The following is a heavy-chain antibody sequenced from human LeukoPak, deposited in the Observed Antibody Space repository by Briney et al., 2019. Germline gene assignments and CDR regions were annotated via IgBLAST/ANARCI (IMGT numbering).Heavy chain of an antibody. CDR3: TRARPIDF. CDR2: IRSDGMTT. J-gene: IGHJ4*02. Sequence: GGSLRLSCAASGFTFSSYWMNGVRQAPGKGLVWVSRIRSDGMTTIYADSVKGRFTISRDNATNTLYLQMCSLIVEDTAIYYCTRARPIDFWGQGTLVTVSS. CDR1: GFTFSSYW. V-gene: IGHV3-74*01.